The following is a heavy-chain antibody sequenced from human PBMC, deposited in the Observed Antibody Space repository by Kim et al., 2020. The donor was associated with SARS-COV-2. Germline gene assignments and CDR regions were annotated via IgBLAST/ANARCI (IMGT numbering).Heavy chain of an antibody. Sequence: DGSDKPCADSMKSRFTITRDNSKHTLCLEMNSLRAEDTALYYCVAPAFDIWGRGTMVTVSS. V-gene: IGHV3-30*02. CDR2: DGSDK. CDR3: VAPAFDI. J-gene: IGHJ3*02.